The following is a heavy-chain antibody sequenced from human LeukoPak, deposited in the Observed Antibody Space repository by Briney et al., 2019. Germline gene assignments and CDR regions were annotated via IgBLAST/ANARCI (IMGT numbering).Heavy chain of an antibody. J-gene: IGHJ5*02. D-gene: IGHD2-15*01. CDR2: IYYSGNT. Sequence: KASETLSLTCTVSGVSISSSNSYWGWIRQPPGKGLEWIGSIYYSGNTYYNASLKSQVSISIDTSKNQFSLKLTSVTAADTAVYYCARQLVVVVAAGRILNWFDPWGQGTLVTVSS. CDR3: ARQLVVVVAAGRILNWFDP. V-gene: IGHV4-39*01. CDR1: GVSISSSNSY.